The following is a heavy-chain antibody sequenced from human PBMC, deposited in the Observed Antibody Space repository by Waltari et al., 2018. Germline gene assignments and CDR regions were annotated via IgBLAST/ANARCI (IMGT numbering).Heavy chain of an antibody. CDR3: ARLGATRPTVTSDY. V-gene: IGHV1-69*04. Sequence: QVQLVQSGAEVKKPGSSVKVSCKASGGTFTSYAISWVRQAPGQGLEWMGGIIPILGIATYAQKFQGRVTITADESTSTAYMELSSLRSEDTAVYYCARLGATRPTVTSDYWGQGTLVTVSS. CDR1: GGTFTSYA. D-gene: IGHD4-17*01. CDR2: IIPILGIA. J-gene: IGHJ4*02.